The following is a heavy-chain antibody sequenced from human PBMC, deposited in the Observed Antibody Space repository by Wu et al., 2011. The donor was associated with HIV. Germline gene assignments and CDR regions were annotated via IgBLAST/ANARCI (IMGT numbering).Heavy chain of an antibody. J-gene: IGHJ4*02. Sequence: QVLLVQSGAEVKKPGSSVKVSCKASGDSLTKYAFSWVRQAPGQGLEWMGGIIPNSGTTNYARKFQGRFTVTADTSTTTVHMELRSLRSEDTAIYYCARSPFVSTMGYFDYWGQGTLVTVSS. D-gene: IGHD5/OR15-5a*01. CDR1: GDSLTKYA. CDR2: IIPNSGTT. V-gene: IGHV1-69*14. CDR3: ARSPFVSTMGYFDY.